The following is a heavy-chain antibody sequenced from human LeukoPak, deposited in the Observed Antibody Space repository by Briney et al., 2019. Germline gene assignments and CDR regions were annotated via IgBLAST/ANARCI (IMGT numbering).Heavy chain of an antibody. Sequence: SETLSLTCAVSGGSINNNNWWTWVRQPPGKGLEWIGYIYYSGSTNYNPSLKSRVTISVDMSKNQFSLKLSSVTAADTAVYYCARIGYFDSSGYSAFDYWGQGTLVTVSS. D-gene: IGHD3-22*01. J-gene: IGHJ4*02. CDR1: GGSINNNNW. CDR3: ARIGYFDSSGYSAFDY. CDR2: IYYSGST. V-gene: IGHV4-4*02.